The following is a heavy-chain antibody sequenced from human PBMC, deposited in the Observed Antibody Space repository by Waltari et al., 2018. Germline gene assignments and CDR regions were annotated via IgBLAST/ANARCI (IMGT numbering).Heavy chain of an antibody. CDR3: ARVASKYYYDSSGYYYGDY. Sequence: QVQLQESGPGLVKPSQTLSLTCTVSGGSISSGGYYWSWIRQHPGKGLEWIGYIYHSGSTYYNPSLKSRVTISVDRSKNQFSLKLSSVTAADTAVYYCARVASKYYYDSSGYYYGDYWGQGTLVTVSS. D-gene: IGHD3-22*01. V-gene: IGHV4-31*03. J-gene: IGHJ4*02. CDR2: IYHSGST. CDR1: GGSISSGGYY.